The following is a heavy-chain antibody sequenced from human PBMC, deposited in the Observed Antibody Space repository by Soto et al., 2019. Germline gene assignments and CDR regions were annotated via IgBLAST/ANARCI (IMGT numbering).Heavy chain of an antibody. CDR3: AKGARSASFDP. CDR1: GFTFSVSG. Sequence: GGSLRLSCAASGFTFSVSGMSWIRQAPGKAPEWVSSISDSGAWSFHTDSVKGRFTISRDNSKNTVYLQMNSLRAEDSAVYYCAKGARSASFDPWGQGTLVTVSS. D-gene: IGHD2-15*01. J-gene: IGHJ5*02. CDR2: ISDSGAWS. V-gene: IGHV3-23*01.